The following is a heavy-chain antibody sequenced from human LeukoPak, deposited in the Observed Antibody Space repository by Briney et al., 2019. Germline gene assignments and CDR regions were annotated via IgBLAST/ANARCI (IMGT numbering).Heavy chain of an antibody. D-gene: IGHD3-22*01. V-gene: IGHV3-23*01. Sequence: PGGSLRLSCAASGFTFSSYAMGWVRQAPGKGLEWVSAISGSGGSAYYADSVKGRFTISRDNSKNTLYLQMNSLRAEDTAVYYCAKGGSYYDSSGYRPVRGAAFDIWGQGTMVTVSS. J-gene: IGHJ3*02. CDR3: AKGGSYYDSSGYRPVRGAAFDI. CDR2: ISGSGGSA. CDR1: GFTFSSYA.